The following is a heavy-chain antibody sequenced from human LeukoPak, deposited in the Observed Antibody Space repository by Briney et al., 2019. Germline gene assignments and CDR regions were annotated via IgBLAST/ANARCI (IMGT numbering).Heavy chain of an antibody. V-gene: IGHV4-59*08. CDR1: GGSIVTSDY. D-gene: IGHD3-9*01. CDR3: ARGYYDILTGYYHDY. J-gene: IGHJ4*02. Sequence: KSSETLSLTCTVSGGSIVTSDYWTWIRQPPGKGLEWIGYISYSGDTNYNPSLKSRVTISVDTSKNQFSLKLSSVTAADTAVYYCARGYYDILTGYYHDYWGQGTLVTVSS. CDR2: ISYSGDT.